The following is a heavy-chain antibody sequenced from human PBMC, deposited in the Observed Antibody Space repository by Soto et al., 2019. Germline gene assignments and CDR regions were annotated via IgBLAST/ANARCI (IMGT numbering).Heavy chain of an antibody. CDR2: IYSSGTT. J-gene: IGHJ4*02. CDR3: ASAPNGDCALFN. D-gene: IGHD2-21*02. Sequence: PSETLSLTCTVSGGSISSLHWNWVRQPPGKGLGWIGYIYSSGTTNRHPTLKSGVTISVDTSRNRFSLRLGSVTAADTGVYYCASAPNGDCALFNWGQGTLVTVSS. CDR1: GGSISSLH. V-gene: IGHV4-4*08.